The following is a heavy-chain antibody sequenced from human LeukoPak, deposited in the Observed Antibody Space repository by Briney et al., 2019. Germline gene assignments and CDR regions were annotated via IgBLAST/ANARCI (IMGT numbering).Heavy chain of an antibody. J-gene: IGHJ4*02. CDR3: ARDRRGGYCSGNTCYPGFDY. CDR2: ISYDGSNK. CDR1: GFTFSSST. D-gene: IGHD2-15*01. V-gene: IGHV3-30-3*01. Sequence: GTSLRLSCAASGFTFSSSTLHWVRQAPGKGLEREALISYDGSNKYYGDSVKGRFTISRDNSKNTLYLQVNSLRPEDTAVYYCARDRRGGYCSGNTCYPGFDYWGQGTLVTVSS.